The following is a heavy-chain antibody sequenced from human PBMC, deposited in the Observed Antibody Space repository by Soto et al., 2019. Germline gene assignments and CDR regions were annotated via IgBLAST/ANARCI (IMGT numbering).Heavy chain of an antibody. J-gene: IGHJ4*02. Sequence: ASVKVSCKASGYTFTSYGISWVRQAPGQGLEWMGCISTYNGNTNYAQKLQGRVTMTTDTSTSTAYMELRSLRSDDTAVYYCARGLYSGSYHYEGGCDYWGQGTLVTVSS. CDR1: GYTFTSYG. CDR3: ARGLYSGSYHYEGGCDY. V-gene: IGHV1-18*01. CDR2: ISTYNGNT. D-gene: IGHD1-26*01.